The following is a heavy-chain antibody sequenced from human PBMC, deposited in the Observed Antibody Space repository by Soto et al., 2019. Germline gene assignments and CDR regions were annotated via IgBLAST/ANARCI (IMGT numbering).Heavy chain of an antibody. J-gene: IGHJ4*02. D-gene: IGHD4-17*01. CDR3: AEGLATVTTPIDY. Sequence: QVQLVESGGGVVQPGRSLRLSCAASGFTFSSYGMHWVRQAPGKGLEWVAVISYDGSNKYYADSVKGRFTISRDNSKNTLYLQMNSLRAEDTAVYYCAEGLATVTTPIDYWGQGTLVTVSS. CDR1: GFTFSSYG. V-gene: IGHV3-30*18. CDR2: ISYDGSNK.